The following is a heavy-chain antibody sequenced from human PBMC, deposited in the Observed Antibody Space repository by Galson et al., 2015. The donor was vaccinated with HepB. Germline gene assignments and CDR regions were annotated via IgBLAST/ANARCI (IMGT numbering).Heavy chain of an antibody. CDR1: GFTFSSYG. CDR3: ARGGLLTGYYKREGAFDI. D-gene: IGHD3-9*01. J-gene: IGHJ3*02. CDR2: IWYDGSNK. V-gene: IGHV3-33*01. Sequence: SLRLSCAASGFTFSSYGMHWVRQAPGKGLEWVAVIWYDGSNKYYADSVKGRFTISRDNSKNTLYLQMNSLRAEDTAVYYCARGGLLTGYYKREGAFDIWGQGTMVTVSS.